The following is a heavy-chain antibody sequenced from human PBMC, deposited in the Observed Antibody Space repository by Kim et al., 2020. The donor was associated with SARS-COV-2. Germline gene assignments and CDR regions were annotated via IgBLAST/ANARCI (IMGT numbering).Heavy chain of an antibody. Sequence: SETLSLTCTVSGYSISSGYYWGWIRQPPGKGLEWIGSIYHSGSTYYNPSLKSRVTISVDTSKNQFSLKLSSVTAADTAVYYCARVVQIDCSGGSCYWTVGIQSIWFDPWGQGTLVTVSS. CDR1: GYSISSGYY. V-gene: IGHV4-38-2*02. CDR2: IYHSGST. J-gene: IGHJ5*02. D-gene: IGHD2-15*01. CDR3: ARVVQIDCSGGSCYWTVGIQSIWFDP.